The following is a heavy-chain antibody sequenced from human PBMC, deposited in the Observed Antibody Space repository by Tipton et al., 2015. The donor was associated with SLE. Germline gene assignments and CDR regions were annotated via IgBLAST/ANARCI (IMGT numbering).Heavy chain of an antibody. D-gene: IGHD1-1*01. CDR2: ISAYNGNT. J-gene: IGHJ4*02. CDR1: GYTFTSYG. V-gene: IGHV1-18*04. Sequence: QSGAEVKKPGASVKVSCKASGYTFTSYGISWVRQAPGQGLEWMGWISAYNGNTNYAQKVQGRVTMTTDTSTSTAYMELRSLRSDDTAVYYCARNDPQAASVPYFFDYWGQGTLVTVSS. CDR3: ARNDPQAASVPYFFDY.